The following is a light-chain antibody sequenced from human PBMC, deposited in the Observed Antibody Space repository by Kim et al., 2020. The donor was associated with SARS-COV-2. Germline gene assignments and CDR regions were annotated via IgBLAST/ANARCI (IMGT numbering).Light chain of an antibody. Sequence: SYELTQSPSVSVFPGQTARITCSGDALPGQYTFWYQQKSGQAPVLVMFRDTKRPSGIPERFYGTISGTTATLTINGVQAEDEADYYCQSTDSTYSYPNWVFGGGTQLTVL. CDR3: QSTDSTYSYPNWV. J-gene: IGLJ3*02. CDR1: ALPGQY. CDR2: RDT. V-gene: IGLV3-25*03.